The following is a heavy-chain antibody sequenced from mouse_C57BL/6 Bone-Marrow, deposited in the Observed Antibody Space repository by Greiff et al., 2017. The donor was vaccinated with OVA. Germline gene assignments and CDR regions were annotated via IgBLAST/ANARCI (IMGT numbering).Heavy chain of an antibody. V-gene: IGHV5-12*01. D-gene: IGHD2-2*01. Sequence: EVMLVESGGGLVQPGGSLKLSCAASGFTFSDYYMYWVRQTPEKRLEWVAYISNGGGSTYYPDTVKGRFTISRDNAKNTLYLQMSRLKSEDTAMYYCARQRGYDGYFDVWGTGTTVTVSS. J-gene: IGHJ1*03. CDR3: ARQRGYDGYFDV. CDR1: GFTFSDYY. CDR2: ISNGGGST.